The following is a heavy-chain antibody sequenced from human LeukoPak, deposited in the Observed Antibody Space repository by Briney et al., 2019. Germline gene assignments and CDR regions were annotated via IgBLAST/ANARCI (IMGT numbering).Heavy chain of an antibody. J-gene: IGHJ6*02. CDR3: AKALENWGPYYYYGMDV. V-gene: IGHV3-23*01. CDR2: MSGSGSST. D-gene: IGHD7-27*01. CDR1: GFTFRSYA. Sequence: GGSLRLSCAASGFTFRSYAMSWVRQAPGGGVGWVSAMSGSGSSTYYADSVKSRFTISRDNSKNTLYQQMNSLIAEDTAVYYCAKALENWGPYYYYGMDVWGQGTTVTVSS.